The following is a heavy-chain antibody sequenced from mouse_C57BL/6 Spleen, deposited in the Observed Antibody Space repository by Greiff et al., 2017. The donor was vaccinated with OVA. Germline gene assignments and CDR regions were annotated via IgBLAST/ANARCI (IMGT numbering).Heavy chain of an antibody. CDR1: GFTFSDYG. CDR3: ARRYYYGSSYQDYAMDY. D-gene: IGHD1-1*01. Sequence: EVQGVESGGGLVKPGGSLKLSCAASGFTFSDYGMHWVRQAPEKGLEWVAYISSGSSTIYYADTVKGRFTISRDNAKNTLFLQMTSLRSEDTAMYYCARRYYYGSSYQDYAMDYWGQGTSVTVSS. V-gene: IGHV5-17*01. CDR2: ISSGSSTI. J-gene: IGHJ4*01.